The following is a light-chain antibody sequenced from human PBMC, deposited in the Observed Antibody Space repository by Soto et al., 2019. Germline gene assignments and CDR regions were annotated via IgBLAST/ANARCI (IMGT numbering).Light chain of an antibody. J-gene: IGKJ2*01. V-gene: IGKV3-15*01. CDR3: QQYDNWHPTYT. CDR1: QSISSN. CDR2: GAS. Sequence: EIVMTQSPATLSMSPGERATLSCRASQSISSNLAWYQQKPGQAPRLLIYGASNRATGIPARFSGGGSETEFTLTISSLQSEDFAVYYCQQYDNWHPTYTFGQGTKLEIK.